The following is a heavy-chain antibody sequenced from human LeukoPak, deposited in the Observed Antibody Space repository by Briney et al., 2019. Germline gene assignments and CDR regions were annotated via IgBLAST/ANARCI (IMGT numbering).Heavy chain of an antibody. Sequence: GGSLRLSCAASGFTFSSYWMHWVRQPPGKGLVWVSHINPDGRTTTYADSVKGRFTISRDNSKNTLYLQMNSLRAEDTAVYYCAKDPVQNGGGWYEEPTPDYWGQETLVTVSS. D-gene: IGHD6-19*01. V-gene: IGHV3-74*01. J-gene: IGHJ4*02. CDR3: AKDPVQNGGGWYEEPTPDY. CDR1: GFTFSSYW. CDR2: INPDGRTT.